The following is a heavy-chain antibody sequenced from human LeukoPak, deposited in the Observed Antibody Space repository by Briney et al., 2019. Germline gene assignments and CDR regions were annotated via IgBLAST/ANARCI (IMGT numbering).Heavy chain of an antibody. Sequence: GSLRLSCAASGFTFTDYYMTWIRQPPGKGLEWIGEINHSGSTNYNPSLKSRVTISVDTSKNQFSLKLSSVTAADTAVYYCARGPRRGYAYYFDYWGQGTLVTVSS. V-gene: IGHV4-34*01. J-gene: IGHJ4*02. CDR2: INHSGST. CDR1: GFTFTDYY. D-gene: IGHD2-2*01. CDR3: ARGPRRGYAYYFDY.